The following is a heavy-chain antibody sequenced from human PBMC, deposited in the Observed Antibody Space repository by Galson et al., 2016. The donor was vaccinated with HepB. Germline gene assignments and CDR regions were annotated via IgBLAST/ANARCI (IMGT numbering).Heavy chain of an antibody. V-gene: IGHV3-30*18. J-gene: IGHJ4*02. CDR3: AKGAWRQPLDY. Sequence: SLRLSCAASGFTFSSYSFNWVRQAPGKGLECVAVISYDGSKEYYADSVKGRFTISRDNSKNTLFLPMNSLRVEDTAVYYCAKGAWRQPLDYWGQGTLVTVSS. D-gene: IGHD5-12*01. CDR1: GFTFSSYS. CDR2: ISYDGSKE.